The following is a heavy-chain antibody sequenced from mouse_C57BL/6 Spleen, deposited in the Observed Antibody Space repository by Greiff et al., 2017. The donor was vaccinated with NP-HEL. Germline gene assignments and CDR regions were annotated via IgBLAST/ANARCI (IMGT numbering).Heavy chain of an antibody. V-gene: IGHV3-6*01. CDR3: ARGWLLRAMDY. Sequence: EVKLVESGPGLVKPSQSLSLTCSVTGYSITSGYYWNWIRQFPGNKLEWMGYISYDGSNNYNPSLKNRISITRDTSKNQFFLKLNSVTTEDTATYYCARGWLLRAMDYWGQGTSVTVSS. CDR2: ISYDGSN. CDR1: GYSITSGYY. J-gene: IGHJ4*01. D-gene: IGHD2-3*01.